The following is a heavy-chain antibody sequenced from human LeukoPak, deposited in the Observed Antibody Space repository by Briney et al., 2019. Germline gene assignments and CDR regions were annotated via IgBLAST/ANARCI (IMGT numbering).Heavy chain of an antibody. CDR2: IYYSGNT. CDR3: ARVRDRSLNNWFDP. Sequence: SETLSLTCTASGGSMSSYYWSWIRQPPGKRLEWIGYIYYSGNTNSNPSLKSRVTISVDTSKNQFSLNLSSVTAADTAVYYCARVRDRSLNNWFDPWGQGTLVTVSS. D-gene: IGHD3-22*01. J-gene: IGHJ5*02. CDR1: GGSMSSYY. V-gene: IGHV4-59*01.